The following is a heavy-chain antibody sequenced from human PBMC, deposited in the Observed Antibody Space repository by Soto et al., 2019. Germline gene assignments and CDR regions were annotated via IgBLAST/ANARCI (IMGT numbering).Heavy chain of an antibody. Sequence: PGGSLRLSCAASGFTFSSYWMSRVRQAPGKGLEWVANIKQDGSEKYYVDSVKGRFTISRDNAKNSLYLQMNSLRAEDTAVYYCASGGGYSSGWPSDFDYWGQGTLVTVSS. V-gene: IGHV3-7*03. CDR3: ASGGGYSSGWPSDFDY. D-gene: IGHD6-19*01. CDR1: GFTFSSYW. CDR2: IKQDGSEK. J-gene: IGHJ4*02.